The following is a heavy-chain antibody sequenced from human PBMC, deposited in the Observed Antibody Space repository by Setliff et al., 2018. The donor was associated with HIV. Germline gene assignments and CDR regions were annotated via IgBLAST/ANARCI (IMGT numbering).Heavy chain of an antibody. CDR3: ARVVFGSGYYFDY. V-gene: IGHV4-59*11. CDR1: GGSISGHY. D-gene: IGHD3-22*01. CDR2: IHYSGST. Sequence: SETLSLTCTVSGGSISGHYWSWIRQPPGKGLEWIGYIHYSGSTNYNPSLKSRVTISVDKSKTQFSLRLSTVTAADTAMYYCARVVFGSGYYFDYWGQGTLVTVSS. J-gene: IGHJ4*02.